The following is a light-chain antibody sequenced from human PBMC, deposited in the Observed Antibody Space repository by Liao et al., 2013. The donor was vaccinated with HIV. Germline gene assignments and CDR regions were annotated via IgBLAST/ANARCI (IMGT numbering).Light chain of an antibody. V-gene: IGLV3-21*01. CDR2: QHT. J-gene: IGLJ1*01. CDR3: QVWDSSSDYV. Sequence: SYELTQPPSVSVSPGQTARITCSGDALPKQYAYWYQQRPGQSPVLLIYQHTERPSGIPERFSGSNSGNTATLTISRVEAGDEADYYCQVWDSSSDYVFGTGTKVTVL. CDR1: ALPKQY.